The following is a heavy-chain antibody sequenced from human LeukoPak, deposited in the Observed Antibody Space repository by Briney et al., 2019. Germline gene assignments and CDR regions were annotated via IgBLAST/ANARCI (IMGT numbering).Heavy chain of an antibody. CDR3: AKDGYSGGWHGGY. CDR2: ISGSGHGT. CDR1: GFTFSSYA. Sequence: GGSLRLSCAASGFTFSSYAMTWVRQAPGKGLEWVSAISGSGHGTYYADSVKGRFTISRDNSKNTLYLQMNSLRAEDTAVYYCAKDGYSGGWHGGYWGQGTLVTVSS. J-gene: IGHJ4*02. V-gene: IGHV3-23*01. D-gene: IGHD6-19*01.